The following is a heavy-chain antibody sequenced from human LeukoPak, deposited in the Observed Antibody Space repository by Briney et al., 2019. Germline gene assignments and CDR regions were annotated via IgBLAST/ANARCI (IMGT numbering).Heavy chain of an antibody. CDR3: ARTFTYYDFWSGYYFDY. Sequence: SETLSLTCTVSGGSISSYYWSWIRQPPGKGLEWIGYIYYSGSTNYNPSLKSRITISVDTSKNQFSLKLSSVTAADTAVYYCARTFTYYDFWSGYYFDYWGQGTLVTVSS. CDR2: IYYSGST. CDR1: GGSISSYY. V-gene: IGHV4-59*01. D-gene: IGHD3-3*01. J-gene: IGHJ4*02.